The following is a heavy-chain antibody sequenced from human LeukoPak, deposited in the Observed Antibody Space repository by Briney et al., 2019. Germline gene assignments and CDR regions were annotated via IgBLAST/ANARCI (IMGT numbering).Heavy chain of an antibody. CDR1: GFTFSNYW. CDR2: IKQDGSEK. D-gene: IGHD4-17*01. CDR3: ARIKEVTTPDY. J-gene: IGHJ4*02. Sequence: KPGGSLRLSCAASGFTFSNYWMSWVRQAPGKGLEWVANIKQDGSEKYYVDSVKGRFTISRDNAKNSLYLQMNSLRAEDTAVYYCARIKEVTTPDYWGQGTLVTVSS. V-gene: IGHV3-7*01.